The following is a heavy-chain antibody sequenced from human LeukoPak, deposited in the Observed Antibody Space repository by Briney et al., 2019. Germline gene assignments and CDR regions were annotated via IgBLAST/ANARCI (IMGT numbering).Heavy chain of an antibody. D-gene: IGHD5-18*01. V-gene: IGHV4-59*01. Sequence: PSETLSLTCTVSGGSISIYYWSWIRQPPGKGLEWIGYIYYSGSTNYNPSLKSRVTISVDTSKNQFSLKLSSVTAADTAVYYCARGNTAHNFDYWGQGTLVTVSS. CDR3: ARGNTAHNFDY. J-gene: IGHJ4*02. CDR1: GGSISIYY. CDR2: IYYSGST.